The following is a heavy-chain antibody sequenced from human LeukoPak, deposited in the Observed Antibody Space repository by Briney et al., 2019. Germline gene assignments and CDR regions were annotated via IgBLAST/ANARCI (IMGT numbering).Heavy chain of an antibody. V-gene: IGHV3-30*18. D-gene: IGHD3-10*02. CDR1: RFTFSNYV. CDR2: ISYDGSDK. Sequence: GGSLRLSCAASRFTFSNYVMHWVRQAPGKGLEWVAVISYDGSDKYYADSVKGRFIISRDNSKNTLYMQMNSLRPEDTSIFYCVKGYFLVVTDVEYFFDYWGQGTLVTVSS. CDR3: VKGYFLVVTDVEYFFDY. J-gene: IGHJ4*02.